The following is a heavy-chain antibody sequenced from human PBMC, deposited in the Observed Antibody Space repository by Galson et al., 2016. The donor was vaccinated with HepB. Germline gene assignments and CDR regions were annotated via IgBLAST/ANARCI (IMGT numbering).Heavy chain of an antibody. CDR3: ARHSAGAFEGVTLTSTVAGALDV. J-gene: IGHJ3*01. Sequence: QSGAEVKKPGQSLRISCEGSGYNFLSYWVVWVRQMPGKGLEWMGFIYPGDYDTRYSPSFEGQVTISADKSSSSAYLHWSSLKPSDTAMYYCARHSAGAFEGVTLTSTVAGALDVWGQGTMVTVSS. D-gene: IGHD1-1*01. V-gene: IGHV5-51*01. CDR2: IYPGDYDT. CDR1: GYNFLSYW.